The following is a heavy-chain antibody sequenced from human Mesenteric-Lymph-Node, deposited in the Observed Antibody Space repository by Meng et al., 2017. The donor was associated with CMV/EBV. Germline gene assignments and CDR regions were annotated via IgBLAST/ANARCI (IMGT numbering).Heavy chain of an antibody. CDR2: ISSSSAYI. Sequence: GESLKISCAASGFTFSSYSMNWVRQAPGKGLEWVLSISSSSAYIYYADSVEGRFTISRDNSKNTLYLQMNSLRAEDTAVYYCARGGGRVVPAASPPFQHWGQGTLVTVSS. V-gene: IGHV3-21*01. CDR1: GFTFSSYS. CDR3: ARGGGRVVPAASPPFQH. D-gene: IGHD2-2*01. J-gene: IGHJ1*01.